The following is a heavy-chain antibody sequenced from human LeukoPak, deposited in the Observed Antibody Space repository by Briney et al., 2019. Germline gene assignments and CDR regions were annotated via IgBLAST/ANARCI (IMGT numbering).Heavy chain of an antibody. J-gene: IGHJ4*02. Sequence: PGGALRISCGASGFTFSSYSMNRGRQAPGKGVEWVSYISSSSSTIYYADSVKGRFTISRDNAKNSLYLQMNSLRAEDTAVYYCASYSNYVDYWGQGTLVTVSS. V-gene: IGHV3-48*01. D-gene: IGHD4-11*01. CDR1: GFTFSSYS. CDR2: ISSSSSTI. CDR3: ASYSNYVDY.